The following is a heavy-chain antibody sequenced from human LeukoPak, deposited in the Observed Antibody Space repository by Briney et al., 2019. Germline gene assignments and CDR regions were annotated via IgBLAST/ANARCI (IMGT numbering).Heavy chain of an antibody. CDR3: ARVPKYSSSWTAEYFQH. CDR1: GYTFTSYY. V-gene: IGHV1-8*01. CDR2: MNFNSGNP. Sequence: GASVKVSCKASGYTFTSYYINWVRQDTGQGLEWMGWMNFNSGNPGYAQKFQSRVTMTRKTPISTGYMELSSLRSEDTAVYYCARVPKYSSSWTAEYFQHWGQGTLVTVSS. D-gene: IGHD6-13*01. J-gene: IGHJ1*01.